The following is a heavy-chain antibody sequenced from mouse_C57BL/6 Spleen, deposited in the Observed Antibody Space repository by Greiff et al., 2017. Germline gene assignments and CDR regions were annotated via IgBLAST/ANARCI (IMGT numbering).Heavy chain of an antibody. CDR1: GFTFSDYG. CDR2: ISSGSSTI. V-gene: IGHV5-17*01. CDR3: AGEDCCPFGY. J-gene: IGHJ3*01. Sequence: EVQLVESGGGLVKPGGSLKLSCAASGFTFSDYGMHWVRQAPEKRLEWVAYISSGSSTIYYPDTVKGRFTISRDNAKNTLFLQMTSLRSEDTAMYYCAGEDCCPFGYWGQGTLVTVSA.